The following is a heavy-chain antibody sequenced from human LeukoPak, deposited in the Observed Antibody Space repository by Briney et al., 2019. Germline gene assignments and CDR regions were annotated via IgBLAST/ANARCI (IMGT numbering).Heavy chain of an antibody. Sequence: PGGSLRLSCAPSGFTFSSYSMNGVRQAPGKGLEWVSSISSSSSYIYYADSVKGRFTISRDNAKNSLYLQMNSLRAEDTAVYYCARAHSGWYDYWGQGTLVTVSS. D-gene: IGHD6-19*01. V-gene: IGHV3-21*01. J-gene: IGHJ4*02. CDR3: ARAHSGWYDY. CDR2: ISSSSSYI. CDR1: GFTFSSYS.